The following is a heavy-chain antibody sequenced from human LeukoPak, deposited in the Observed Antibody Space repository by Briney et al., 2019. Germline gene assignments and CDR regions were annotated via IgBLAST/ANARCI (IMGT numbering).Heavy chain of an antibody. CDR1: GFTFSSYA. D-gene: IGHD3-22*01. V-gene: IGHV3-23*01. Sequence: PGGSLRLSCAASGFTFSSYAMTWVRHLPGKGLEWVSALSGSGGNTYYGDSVKGRFTISRDNSKNTLYLQMDSLRAEDTAVYYCAKDRSENGWLFGFLDYWGQGTLVTVSS. CDR3: AKDRSENGWLFGFLDY. J-gene: IGHJ4*02. CDR2: LSGSGGNT.